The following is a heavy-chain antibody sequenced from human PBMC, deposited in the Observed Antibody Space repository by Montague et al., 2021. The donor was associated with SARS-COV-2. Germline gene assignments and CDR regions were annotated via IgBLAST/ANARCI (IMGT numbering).Heavy chain of an antibody. D-gene: IGHD5-12*01. V-gene: IGHV3-74*01. CDR3: ASDSRYSGYEADY. CDR2: INSDGSST. CDR1: GFTFSNYW. J-gene: IGHJ4*02. Sequence: SLRLSCAASGFTFSNYWMHWVRQAPGKGLVWVSHINSDGSSTTYADSVKGRFTISRDNAKNTVYLQMNSLRAEDSAVYYCASDSRYSGYEADYWGQGTLVTVSS.